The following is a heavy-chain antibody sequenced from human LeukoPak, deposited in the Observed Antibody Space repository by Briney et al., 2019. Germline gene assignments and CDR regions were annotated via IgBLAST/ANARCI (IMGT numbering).Heavy chain of an antibody. V-gene: IGHV3-11*04. CDR1: GFTFSDYH. D-gene: IGHD2-15*01. J-gene: IGHJ4*02. Sequence: GALRLSCEASGFTFSDYHMKWIRQASGEGLEWVSYISSSGTIIYYRDSVKGRFTISRDNAKNSLFLQMNSLRAEDTAVYYCVREFCSGGTCYNDYWGQGTVVTVSS. CDR3: VREFCSGGTCYNDY. CDR2: ISSSGTII.